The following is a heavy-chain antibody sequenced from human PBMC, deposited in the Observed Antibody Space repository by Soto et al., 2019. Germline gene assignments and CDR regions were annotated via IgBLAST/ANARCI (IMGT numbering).Heavy chain of an antibody. CDR1: GGSISSSNW. CDR3: ARSLNSSGYYPSWYSYGGAV. D-gene: IGHD3-22*01. J-gene: IGHJ6*04. Sequence: PSETLSLTCAVSGGSISSSNWWSWVRQPPGKGLEWIGEIYHSGSTNYNPSLKSRVTISVDKSKNQFSLKLSPVTAADTAGYYSARSLNSSGYYPSWYSYGGAVWAKGTRVPV. V-gene: IGHV4-4*02. CDR2: IYHSGST.